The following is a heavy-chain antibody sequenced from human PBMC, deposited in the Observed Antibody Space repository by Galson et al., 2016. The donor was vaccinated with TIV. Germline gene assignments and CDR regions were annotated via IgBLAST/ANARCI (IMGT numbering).Heavy chain of an antibody. CDR2: IYDNGSA. D-gene: IGHD3-3*01. J-gene: IGHJ2*01. Sequence: TLSLTCAVSGGSISNDDYSWSWTRQPPGDGLEWIGYIYDNGSAYYSPSLKRRVSISLDKSKNQFSLELTSVTAADTAIYYCARRYTSFSDLDDWFFDLWGRGTLVTVSS. CDR3: ARRYTSFSDLDDWFFDL. V-gene: IGHV4-30-2*01. CDR1: GGSISNDDYS.